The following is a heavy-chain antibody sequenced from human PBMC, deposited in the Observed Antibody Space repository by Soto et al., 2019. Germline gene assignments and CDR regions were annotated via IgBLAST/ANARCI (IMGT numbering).Heavy chain of an antibody. D-gene: IGHD3-22*01. V-gene: IGHV4-34*01. CDR2: INHSGST. J-gene: IGHJ4*02. CDR1: GGSFSGYY. Sequence: TSETLSLTXAVYGGSFSGYYWSWIRQPPGQGLEWIGEINHSGSTNYNPSLKSRVTISVDTSKNQFSLKLSSVTAADTAVYYCARGATYYYDSSGYYLFDYWGQGTLVTVSS. CDR3: ARGATYYYDSSGYYLFDY.